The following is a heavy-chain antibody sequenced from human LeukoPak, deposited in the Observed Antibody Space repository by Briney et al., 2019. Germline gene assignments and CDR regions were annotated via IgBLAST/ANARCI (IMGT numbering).Heavy chain of an antibody. Sequence: ASVKVSGKASGYTFIIYEIQWVRQAPGQGLEWVGWMRPRYGNTAYAQSFQGRVTITRDTSIDTVYMELSGLRSEDTAVYYCARVEAGDGGIDYWAQGTLITVSS. CDR2: MRPRYGNT. V-gene: IGHV1-8*03. J-gene: IGHJ4*02. D-gene: IGHD3-16*01. CDR1: GYTFIIYE. CDR3: ARVEAGDGGIDY.